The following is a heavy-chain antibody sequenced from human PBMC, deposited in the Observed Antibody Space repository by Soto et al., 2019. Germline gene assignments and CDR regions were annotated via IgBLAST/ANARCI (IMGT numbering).Heavy chain of an antibody. D-gene: IGHD6-13*01. CDR3: ARDEGISAAGTLDY. CDR1: GYTFTSYG. J-gene: IGHJ4*02. CDR2: IRAYNGYT. V-gene: IGHV1-18*04. Sequence: ASVKVSCKASGYTFTSYGISWVRQAPGQGLEWMGWIRAYNGYTNYAQKVQGRVTMTKDTSTSRACVELRSLRSDDTAVYYCARDEGISAAGTLDYWRQGTLVTVSS.